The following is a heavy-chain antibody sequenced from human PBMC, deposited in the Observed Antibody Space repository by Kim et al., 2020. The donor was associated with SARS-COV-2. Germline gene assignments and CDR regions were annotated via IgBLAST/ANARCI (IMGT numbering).Heavy chain of an antibody. V-gene: IGHV3-15*01. D-gene: IGHD3-10*01. J-gene: IGHJ4*02. CDR3: TTGGLVRGVMGY. Sequence: DYAAHVNGRFTISSDDSKNTLYLEMNSLKTEDTAVYYCTTGGLVRGVMGYWGQGTLVTVSS.